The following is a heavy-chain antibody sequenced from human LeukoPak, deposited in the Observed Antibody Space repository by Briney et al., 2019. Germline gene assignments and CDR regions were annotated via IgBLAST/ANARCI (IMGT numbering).Heavy chain of an antibody. J-gene: IGHJ3*01. CDR2: TNKEGTGT. D-gene: IGHD2-2*01. CDR1: GFTFSDYW. Sequence: GGPLRLSCAASGFTFSDYWMHWVRQAPGKGLMWVSRTNKEGTGTTYADSVRGRFTISRDNAKNTLLLQVNSLRAEDTSVYYCAREMGSSSYVLDVWGQGTMVTVSS. CDR3: AREMGSSSYVLDV. V-gene: IGHV3-74*01.